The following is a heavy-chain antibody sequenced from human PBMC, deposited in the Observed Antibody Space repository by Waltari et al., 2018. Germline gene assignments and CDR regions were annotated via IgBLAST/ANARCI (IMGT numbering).Heavy chain of an antibody. V-gene: IGHV3-9*01. CDR1: GFTFDDYA. CDR3: ASRGYYDSKGVFDI. CDR2: IRGNSGSI. D-gene: IGHD3-22*01. Sequence: EVQLVESGGGLVQPGRSLRLSCAASGFTFDDYAMHWVRQAPGKGLEWVSGIRGNSGSIGYADAVKGRFTISRDNAKNSLYLQMNSLRAEDTALYYCASRGYYDSKGVFDIWGQGTMVTVSS. J-gene: IGHJ3*02.